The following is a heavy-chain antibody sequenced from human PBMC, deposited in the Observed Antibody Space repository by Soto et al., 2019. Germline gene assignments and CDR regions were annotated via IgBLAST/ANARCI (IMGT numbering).Heavy chain of an antibody. J-gene: IGHJ4*02. CDR1: GFTFSDYY. CDR2: SSNSGTFA. CDR3: ARSGDNFNVLDY. V-gene: IGHV3-11*06. D-gene: IGHD1-1*01. Sequence: PGGPLRLSCAASGFTFSDYYMSWVRQAPGRGLEWISYSSNSGTFARYANSVKGRFSISRDNANNSLYLEMNSLRVEDTAVYYCARSGDNFNVLDYWGQGTPVTVSS.